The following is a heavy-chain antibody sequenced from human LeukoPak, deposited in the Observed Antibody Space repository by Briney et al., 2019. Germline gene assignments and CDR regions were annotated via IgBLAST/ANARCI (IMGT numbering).Heavy chain of an antibody. CDR1: GYTFTSYD. CDR2: MNPNSGNT. V-gene: IGHV1-8*03. Sequence: ASVKVSCKASGYTFTSYDINWVRQATGQGLEWMGWMNPNSGNTGYAQKFQGRVTITRNTSISTAYMELGSLRSEDTAVYYCARGIGSNYYYYMDVWGKGTTVTVSS. D-gene: IGHD2-21*01. J-gene: IGHJ6*03. CDR3: ARGIGSNYYYYMDV.